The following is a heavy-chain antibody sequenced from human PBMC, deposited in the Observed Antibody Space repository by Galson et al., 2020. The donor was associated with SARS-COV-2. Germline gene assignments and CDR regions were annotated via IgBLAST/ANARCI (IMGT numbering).Heavy chain of an antibody. CDR1: GGSFSDYY. V-gene: IGHV4-34*01. CDR2: IYHSRRT. J-gene: IGHJ6*02. CDR3: ARAPTSSGFLYYYYYGMDV. Sequence: SETLSLTCTVYGGSFSDYYWSWIRQPPGKGLEWIGDIYHSRRTNYNPSLKSRVTISVDTSKNQFSLNLGSVTAADAAVYYCARAPTSSGFLYYYYYGMDVWGQGTTVTVSS. D-gene: IGHD3-22*01.